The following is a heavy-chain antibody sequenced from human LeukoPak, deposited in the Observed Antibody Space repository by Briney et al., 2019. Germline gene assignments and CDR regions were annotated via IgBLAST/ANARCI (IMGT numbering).Heavy chain of an antibody. Sequence: GASVKVSCKVSGYTFTSYYMHWVRQAPGQGLEWMGIINPSGGSTSYAQKFQGRVTMTRDTSTSTVYMELSSLRSEDTAVYYCARGSGYCSGGSCYWFDPWGQGTLVTVSS. J-gene: IGHJ5*02. D-gene: IGHD2-15*01. V-gene: IGHV1-46*03. CDR2: INPSGGST. CDR1: GYTFTSYY. CDR3: ARGSGYCSGGSCYWFDP.